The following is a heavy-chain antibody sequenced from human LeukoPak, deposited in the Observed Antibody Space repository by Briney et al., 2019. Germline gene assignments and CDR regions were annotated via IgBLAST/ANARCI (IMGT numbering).Heavy chain of an antibody. J-gene: IGHJ4*02. Sequence: PGTSLRLSCSASGFEFSSFAMHWVRQAPGKGLEWVAVISYDGTTKFTADSLKGRFNISRDNSKNILYLQMNSLRVEDTALYFCAKHPRATTGAAYFDYWGQGALVTVAS. D-gene: IGHD1-1*01. CDR3: AKHPRATTGAAYFDY. CDR1: GFEFSSFA. CDR2: ISYDGTTK. V-gene: IGHV3-30*18.